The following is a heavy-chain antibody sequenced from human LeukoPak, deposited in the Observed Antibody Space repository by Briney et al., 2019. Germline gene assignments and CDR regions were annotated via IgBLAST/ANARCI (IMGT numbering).Heavy chain of an antibody. V-gene: IGHV3-66*01. D-gene: IGHD5-18*01. CDR2: IYSGGST. CDR1: GFTVSSNY. J-gene: IGHJ4*02. CDR3: ARDVDTAMAQDY. Sequence: GGSLRLSCAASGFTVSSNYMSWVRQAPGKGLEWVSVIYSGGSTYYADSVKGRFTISGDNSKNTLYLQMNSLRAEDTAVYYCARDVDTAMAQDYWGQGTLVTVSS.